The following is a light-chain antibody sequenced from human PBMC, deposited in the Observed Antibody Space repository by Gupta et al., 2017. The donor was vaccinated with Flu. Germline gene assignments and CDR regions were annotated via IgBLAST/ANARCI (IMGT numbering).Light chain of an antibody. CDR1: ALSKKF. CDR2: RDT. CDR3: LSADRSGTYVV. V-gene: IGLV3-16*01. Sequence: GQVARITCSGDALSKKFAYWYQKKSGQDPVMVTSRDTERPSGIPERFSGSTSGTIVTLTIDGAQADDEADYFCLSADRSGTYVVFGGGTRLTVL. J-gene: IGLJ2*01.